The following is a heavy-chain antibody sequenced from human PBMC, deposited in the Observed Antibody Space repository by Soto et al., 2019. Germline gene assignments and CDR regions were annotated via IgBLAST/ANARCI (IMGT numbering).Heavy chain of an antibody. CDR2: ISYDGSNT. D-gene: IGHD2-2*02. Sequence: GGSLRLSCAASGFTFSSYGMHWVRQDPGKGLEWVAGISYDGSNTYYADSVKGRFTISRDNSKTTLYLQMNSLRAEDTAVYYCTNGAYCSRLGCYTSWVDVWGQGAMVTVSS. V-gene: IGHV3-30*18. CDR3: TNGAYCSRLGCYTSWVDV. CDR1: GFTFSSYG. J-gene: IGHJ4*02.